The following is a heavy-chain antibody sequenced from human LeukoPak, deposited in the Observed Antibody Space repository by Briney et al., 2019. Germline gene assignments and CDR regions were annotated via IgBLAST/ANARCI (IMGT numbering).Heavy chain of an antibody. J-gene: IGHJ4*02. D-gene: IGHD2/OR15-2a*01. Sequence: PGGSLRLSCAASGFTFSSYGMHWVRQAPGKGLEWVAVISYDGSNKYYADSVKGRFTISRDNSKKTVYLQMNSLRAEDTAVYYCAKLGRGGYFLHQYWGQGTLVTVSS. CDR1: GFTFSSYG. V-gene: IGHV3-30*18. CDR3: AKLGRGGYFLHQY. CDR2: ISYDGSNK.